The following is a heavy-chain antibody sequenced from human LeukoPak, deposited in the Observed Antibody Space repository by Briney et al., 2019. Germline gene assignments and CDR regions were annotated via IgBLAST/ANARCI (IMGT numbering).Heavy chain of an antibody. Sequence: GGSLRLSCAASRFTFSSYWMSWVRQAPGKGLEWLANIKQDGSEKYYVDSVKGRFTISRDNAKNSLYLQMNSLRAEDTAVYYCARDLSGVTGYTYGRGIDYWGQGTLVTVSS. CDR3: ARDLSGVTGYTYGRGIDY. J-gene: IGHJ4*02. D-gene: IGHD5-18*01. CDR2: IKQDGSEK. V-gene: IGHV3-7*01. CDR1: RFTFSSYW.